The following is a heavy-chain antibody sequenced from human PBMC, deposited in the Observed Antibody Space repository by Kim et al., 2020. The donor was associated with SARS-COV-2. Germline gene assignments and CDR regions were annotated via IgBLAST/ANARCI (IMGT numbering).Heavy chain of an antibody. J-gene: IGHJ2*01. CDR2: ISGSGGST. Sequence: GGSLRLSCAASGFTFSSYAMSWVRQAPGKGLEWVSAISGSGGSTYYADSVKGRFTISRDNSKNTLYLQMNSLGAEDTAVYYCAKSVLELSVLYFDLWGRGTLVTVSS. D-gene: IGHD3-16*02. CDR1: GFTFSSYA. V-gene: IGHV3-23*01. CDR3: AKSVLELSVLYFDL.